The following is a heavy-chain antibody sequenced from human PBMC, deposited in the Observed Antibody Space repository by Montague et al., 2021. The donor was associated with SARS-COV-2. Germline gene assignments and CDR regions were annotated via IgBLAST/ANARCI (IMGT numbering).Heavy chain of an antibody. Sequence: SETLSLTCTVSGGSVISDTYFWGWIRQPPGKGLEWIAYIYDSDTTNNNPSFWSRVSMSSDRSKNQFSLKLTSVTPADTAVYYCARAANILSGFYNHPFEYWGQGSLVTVSS. D-gene: IGHD3-9*01. CDR1: GGSVISDTYF. CDR2: IYDSDTT. CDR3: ARAANILSGFYNHPFEY. V-gene: IGHV4-61*01. J-gene: IGHJ4*02.